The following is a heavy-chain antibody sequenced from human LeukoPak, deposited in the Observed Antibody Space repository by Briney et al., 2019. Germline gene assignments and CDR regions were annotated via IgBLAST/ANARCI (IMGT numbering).Heavy chain of an antibody. CDR2: IFSGDSHT. J-gene: IGHJ3*01. V-gene: IGHV5-51*01. CDR1: GYTFATYW. D-gene: IGHD1-7*01. CDR3: ARSNYVNGFDV. Sequence: GESLKISCKGSGYTFATYWIDWVRQMPGKGLEWMGTIFSGDSHTTYSPSFQGQVTISADKSINTAYLQWSSQKASDTAIYYCARSNYVNGFDVWGQGTVVTVSS.